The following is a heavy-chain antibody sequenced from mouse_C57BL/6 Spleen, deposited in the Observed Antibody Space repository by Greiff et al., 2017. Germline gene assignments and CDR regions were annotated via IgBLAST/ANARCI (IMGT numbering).Heavy chain of an antibody. J-gene: IGHJ2*01. V-gene: IGHV5-15*01. Sequence: EVQLVESGGGLVQPGGSLKLSCAASGFTFSDYGMAWVRQAPRKGPEWVAFISNLAYSIYYADTVTGRFTISRENAKNTLYLEMSSLRSEDTAMYYCAREGDSLYFDYWGQGTTLTVSS. D-gene: IGHD3-3*01. CDR2: ISNLAYSI. CDR3: AREGDSLYFDY. CDR1: GFTFSDYG.